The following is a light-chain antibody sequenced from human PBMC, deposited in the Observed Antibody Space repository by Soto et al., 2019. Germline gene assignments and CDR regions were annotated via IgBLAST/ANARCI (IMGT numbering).Light chain of an antibody. Sequence: QSALTQPPSASGTPGQGVTISCSGSTSNIGSNYVYWYQQPPGTAPKLLIYRNNQRPSGVPDRFSGSKSGTSASLAISGLPSDDEADYFCATWDDSLNGFYVFGNGTKVTVL. CDR3: ATWDDSLNGFYV. J-gene: IGLJ1*01. CDR2: RNN. V-gene: IGLV1-47*01. CDR1: TSNIGSNY.